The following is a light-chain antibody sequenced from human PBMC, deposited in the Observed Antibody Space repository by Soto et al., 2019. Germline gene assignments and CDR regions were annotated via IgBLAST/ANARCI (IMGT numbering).Light chain of an antibody. CDR3: SAYAGSNRVV. J-gene: IGLJ2*01. CDR2: EVR. CDR1: SSDGGVDNY. V-gene: IGLV2-8*01. Sequence: QSALTQPPSASGSPGQSVTISCAGTSSDGGVDNYVSWYQQRPGKAPQLIIYEVRKRPSGVPDRFSGSKSGNMASLTVSGLQAADEGSYFCSAYAGSNRVVFGGGTKVTVL.